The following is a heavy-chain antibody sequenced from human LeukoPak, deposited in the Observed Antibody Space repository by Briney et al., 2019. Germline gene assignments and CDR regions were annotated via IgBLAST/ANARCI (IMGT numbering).Heavy chain of an antibody. J-gene: IGHJ5*02. CDR3: ARVVAVNWFDP. Sequence: GGSLRLSCAASGFTFSNFGMHWVRQAPGKGLEWVAVIWNDGNKKYYADSVKDRFAISRDNSKNTLYLQMNSLRAEDTAVYYCARVVAVNWFDPWGQGTLVTVSS. V-gene: IGHV3-33*01. D-gene: IGHD2-2*01. CDR2: IWNDGNKK. CDR1: GFTFSNFG.